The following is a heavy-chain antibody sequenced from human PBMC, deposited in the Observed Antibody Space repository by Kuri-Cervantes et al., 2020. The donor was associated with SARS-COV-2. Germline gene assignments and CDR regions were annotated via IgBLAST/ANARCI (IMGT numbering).Heavy chain of an antibody. V-gene: IGHV4-61*02. CDR3: ARGRKTVGWYFDL. J-gene: IGHJ2*01. CDR1: GGSISSASYH. Sequence: SETLSLTCTVSGGSISSASYHWNWIRQPAGKRLEWIGRVYVSGTTSYNPSLKSRLTISTDTSRNQFSLRLNSVTAADTAVYYCARGRKTVGWYFDLWGRGTLVTVSS. D-gene: IGHD4-11*01. CDR2: VYVSGTT.